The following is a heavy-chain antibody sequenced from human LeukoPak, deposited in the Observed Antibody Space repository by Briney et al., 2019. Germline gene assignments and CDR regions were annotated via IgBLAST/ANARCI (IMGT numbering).Heavy chain of an antibody. CDR2: IYYSVTT. CDR3: ARDRLRWPKIDY. J-gene: IGHJ4*02. CDR1: CGSISSRDYY. D-gene: IGHD4-23*01. Sequence: SETLSLIRTVPCGSISSRDYYWGWIRQPPGKGVEWIGSIYYSVTTYYNPSLKSRVTISVDTSKNQFSLKLNSVTAADTAVYYCARDRLRWPKIDYWGQGTLVTVSS. V-gene: IGHV4-39*07.